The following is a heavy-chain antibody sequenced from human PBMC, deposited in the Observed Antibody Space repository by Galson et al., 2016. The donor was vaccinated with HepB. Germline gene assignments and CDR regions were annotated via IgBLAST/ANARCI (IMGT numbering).Heavy chain of an antibody. J-gene: IGHJ6*02. CDR1: GGSINSLTYY. V-gene: IGHV4-39*07. D-gene: IGHD3-22*01. Sequence: SETLSLTCSVIGGSINSLTYYWGWIRQSPGKGLEWIGHIYYTGLTYYNPSLESRITISVDTSKNQFSLKVTSVTAADTAMYYCGRERIVTQKASSGSRPGSFHYGLDVWGQGTTVIVSS. CDR2: IYYTGLT. CDR3: GRERIVTQKASSGSRPGSFHYGLDV.